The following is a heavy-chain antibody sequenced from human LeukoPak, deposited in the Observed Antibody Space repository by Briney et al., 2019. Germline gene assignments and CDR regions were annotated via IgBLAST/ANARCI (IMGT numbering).Heavy chain of an antibody. CDR2: IHPNSGGA. D-gene: IGHD1-26*01. Sequence: GASVKVSFKASGFMFTCYYMHWMRQAPGQGLEWMGYIHPNSGGAKYAQKFQGRVTLTRDTSISTAYMELSSLTSDDTAVYYCARVGGNSGTYLANDYWGQGTLVTVSS. CDR1: GFMFTCYY. CDR3: ARVGGNSGTYLANDY. V-gene: IGHV1-2*02. J-gene: IGHJ4*02.